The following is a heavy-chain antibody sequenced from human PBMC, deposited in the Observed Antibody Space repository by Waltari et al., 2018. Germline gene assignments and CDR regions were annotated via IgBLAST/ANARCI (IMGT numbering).Heavy chain of an antibody. CDR2: VSGYDENT. J-gene: IGHJ6*02. D-gene: IGHD6-13*01. CDR3: AHSDYRSSWYTMDV. Sequence: VKLVQVGGEVKMPGSSVKVYCKASGYTFMSTGNSWVRQAPGQGRGGVGWVSGYDENTKYARKFQGRINLTADTATNTAYMELTSLTADDTAVYYCAHSDYRSSWYTMDVWGQGTTVSVSS. V-gene: IGHV1-18*01. CDR1: GYTFMSTG.